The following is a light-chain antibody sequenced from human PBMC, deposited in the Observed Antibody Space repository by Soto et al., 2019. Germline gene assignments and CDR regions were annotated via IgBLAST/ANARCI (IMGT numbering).Light chain of an antibody. CDR3: HQYKSYST. V-gene: IGKV1-5*03. J-gene: IGKJ2*01. CDR1: QSINNW. Sequence: DIQMTQSPSTLSASVGDRVTITCRASQSINNWLAWYQQKPGKAPRFLIYQASSLESGVPSRFSGSGFGAEFTLTITKLQPDAFATYYCHQYKSYSTFGQGTKLEIK. CDR2: QAS.